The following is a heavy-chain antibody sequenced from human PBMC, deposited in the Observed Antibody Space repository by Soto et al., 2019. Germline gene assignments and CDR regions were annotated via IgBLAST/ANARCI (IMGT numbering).Heavy chain of an antibody. J-gene: IGHJ6*02. Sequence: PSETLSLTCTSSCGSIISTSYYWGWIRQPPGKGLECIGNIYYSGSTYYNPSLKSRLTISVDTSKNQFSLKLTSVTAADTAMYYCARLGKLYGSTYYFGMDVWGQGTTVTVSS. V-gene: IGHV4-39*01. CDR3: ARLGKLYGSTYYFGMDV. CDR1: CGSIISTSYY. CDR2: IYYSGST. D-gene: IGHD6-13*01.